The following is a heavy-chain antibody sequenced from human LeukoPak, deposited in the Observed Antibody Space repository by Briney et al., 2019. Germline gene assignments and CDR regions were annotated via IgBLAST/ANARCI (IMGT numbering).Heavy chain of an antibody. Sequence: SETLSHTCAVYGGSFSGYYWSWIRQPPRKGLEWIGEINHSGSTNYNPSLKSRVTISVDTSKNQFSLKLSSVTAADTAVYYCATLMGEHDYWGQGTLVTVSS. V-gene: IGHV4-34*01. CDR1: GGSFSGYY. J-gene: IGHJ4*02. D-gene: IGHD3-16*01. CDR3: ATLMGEHDY. CDR2: INHSGST.